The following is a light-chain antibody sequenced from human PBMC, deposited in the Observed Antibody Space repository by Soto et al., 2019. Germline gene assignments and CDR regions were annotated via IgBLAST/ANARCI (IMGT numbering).Light chain of an antibody. CDR1: QSISKW. CDR3: QQYNSFLFT. J-gene: IGKJ3*01. CDR2: EAS. Sequence: DIQMTQSPSAVSASVGDTVTIICRASQSISKWLAWYQQKPGTAPKLLIYEASKLESGVSPRFSGSGSGTEFTLTITSLQAGDFATYYCQQYNSFLFTVGPGTKGDFK. V-gene: IGKV1-5*02.